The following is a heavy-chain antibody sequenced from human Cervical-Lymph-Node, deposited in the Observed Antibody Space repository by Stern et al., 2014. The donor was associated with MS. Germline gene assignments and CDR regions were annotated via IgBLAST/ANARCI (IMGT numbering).Heavy chain of an antibody. CDR2: IFPGGSDI. J-gene: IGHJ4*02. CDR3: ARQRYFDY. Sequence: VQLVQSGPEVKRPGESLKISCQASGYTFTSYWIGWVRQMPGKGLEWLGIIFPGGSDIRYSPSFPGQVTISADKSSSPACLQWNNLKASDTAIYYCARQRYFDYWGQGTLVTVSS. CDR1: GYTFTSYW. V-gene: IGHV5-51*01.